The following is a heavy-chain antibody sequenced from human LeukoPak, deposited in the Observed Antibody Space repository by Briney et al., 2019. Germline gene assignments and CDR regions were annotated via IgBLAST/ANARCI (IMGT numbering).Heavy chain of an antibody. V-gene: IGHV4-38-2*02. CDR2: IYHSGST. CDR3: ARSDISMSSTSPNWFDP. J-gene: IGHJ5*02. Sequence: SETLSLTCTVSGYSISSGYYWGWIRQPPGKGLEWIGSIYHSGSTYYNPSLKSRVTISVDTSKNQFSLKLSSVTAADTAVYYCARSDISMSSTSPNWFDPWGQGTLVTVSS. CDR1: GYSISSGYY. D-gene: IGHD2-2*01.